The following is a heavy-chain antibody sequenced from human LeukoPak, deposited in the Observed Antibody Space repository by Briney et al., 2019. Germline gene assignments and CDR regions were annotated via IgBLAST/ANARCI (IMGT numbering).Heavy chain of an antibody. J-gene: IGHJ4*02. Sequence: GGSLRLSCAASGFTFDDYAMHWVRQAPGEGLEWVSGINWNSGSIGYVDSVKGRFTISRDNAKNSLYLQMNSLRAEDTALYYCAKDIGSSGYYYPDYWGQGTLVTVSS. CDR3: AKDIGSSGYYYPDY. CDR2: INWNSGSI. CDR1: GFTFDDYA. D-gene: IGHD3-22*01. V-gene: IGHV3-9*01.